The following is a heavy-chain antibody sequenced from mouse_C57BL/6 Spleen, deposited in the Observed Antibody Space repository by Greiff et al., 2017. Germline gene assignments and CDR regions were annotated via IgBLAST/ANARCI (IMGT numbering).Heavy chain of an antibody. CDR2: INPNNGGT. CDR1: GYTFTDYY. V-gene: IGHV1-26*01. D-gene: IGHD3-2*02. CDR3: ARSDSGYVFDY. J-gene: IGHJ2*01. Sequence: VQLQQSGPELVKPGASVKISCKASGYTFTDYYMNWVKQSHGKSLEWIGDINPNNGGTSYNQKFKGKATLTVDKSSSTAYMELRSLTSEDSAVYYCARSDSGYVFDYWGQGTTLTVSS.